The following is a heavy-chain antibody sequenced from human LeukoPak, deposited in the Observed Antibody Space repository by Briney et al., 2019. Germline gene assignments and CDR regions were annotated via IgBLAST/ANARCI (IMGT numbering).Heavy chain of an antibody. V-gene: IGHV1-69*13. CDR3: ARRHCGGDCHSGFYYYYGLDV. CDR1: GGTLSSYA. J-gene: IGHJ6*02. Sequence: ASVKVSCKASGGTLSSYAISWVRQAPGQGLEWMGGIIPIFGTPDYAQKFQGRVTITADESTSTAYMELTSLTSDDTAMYFCARRHCGGDCHSGFYYYYGLDVWGQGTTVTVSS. CDR2: IIPIFGTP. D-gene: IGHD2-21*02.